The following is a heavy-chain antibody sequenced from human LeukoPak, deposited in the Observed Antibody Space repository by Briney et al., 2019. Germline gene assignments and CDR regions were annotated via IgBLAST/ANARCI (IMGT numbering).Heavy chain of an antibody. Sequence: QSGGSLRLSCTTSGFTFGDYAMSWFRQAPGKGLEWVSFIRNKAYGGTTEYAASVKGRFTISRDDSKSIAYLQMNSLKTEDTAVYYCTRGGTSTYYYYGMNVWGQGTTVTVSS. CDR3: TRGGTSTYYYYGMNV. J-gene: IGHJ6*02. V-gene: IGHV3-49*03. CDR1: GFTFGDYA. CDR2: IRNKAYGGTT.